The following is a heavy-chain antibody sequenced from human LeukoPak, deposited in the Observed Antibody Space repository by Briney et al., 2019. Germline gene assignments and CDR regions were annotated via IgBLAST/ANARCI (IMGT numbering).Heavy chain of an antibody. CDR3: AAAYYYHGMDV. Sequence: SETLSLTCAVSGGSISSGGYSWSWIRQPPGKGLEWIGYIYHSGSTYYNPSLKSRVTISVDRSKNQFSLKLSSVTAADTAVYYCAAAYYYHGMDVWGQGTTVTVSS. V-gene: IGHV4-30-2*01. J-gene: IGHJ6*02. CDR2: IYHSGST. D-gene: IGHD6-13*01. CDR1: GGSISSGGYS.